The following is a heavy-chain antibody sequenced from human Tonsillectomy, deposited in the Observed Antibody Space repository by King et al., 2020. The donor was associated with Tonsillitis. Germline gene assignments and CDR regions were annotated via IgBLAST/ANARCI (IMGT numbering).Heavy chain of an antibody. J-gene: IGHJ4*02. D-gene: IGHD4-23*01. V-gene: IGHV2-70*04. CDR3: ARTDYGGNSIDY. Sequence: VTLKESGPALVKPTQTLTLTCSFSGFSLSTSGMRVSWIRQPPGKALEWLARIDWDDDEFYSTSLKTRLTISKDTSNNQVVLTMTNMDPVDTATYYCARTDYGGNSIDYWGQGTLVTVSS. CDR1: GFSLSTSGMR. CDR2: IDWDDDE.